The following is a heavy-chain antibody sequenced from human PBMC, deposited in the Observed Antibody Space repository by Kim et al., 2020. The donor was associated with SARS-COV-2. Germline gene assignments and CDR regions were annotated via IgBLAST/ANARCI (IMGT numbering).Heavy chain of an antibody. CDR3: ARQEYTVMVRGVVTWFDP. Sequence: SETLSLTCSVSGGSISSYFWSWIRQPPGKGLEWIGYVYKSGSTNYNPSLKSRVTISIDTSKNQFSLKVNSVTAADTAVYYCARQEYTVMVRGVVTWFDPWGQGTLITVSS. V-gene: IGHV4-59*08. CDR2: VYKSGST. CDR1: GGSISSYF. D-gene: IGHD3-10*01. J-gene: IGHJ5*02.